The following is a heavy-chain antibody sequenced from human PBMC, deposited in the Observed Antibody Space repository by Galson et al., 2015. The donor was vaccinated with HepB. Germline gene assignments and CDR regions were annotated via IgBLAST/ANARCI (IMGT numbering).Heavy chain of an antibody. CDR3: ARGADGYSYGDAYYYYGMDV. V-gene: IGHV3-21*01. D-gene: IGHD5-18*01. CDR1: GFTFSSYS. CDR2: ISSSSSYI. J-gene: IGHJ6*02. Sequence: SLRLSCAASGFTFSSYSMNWVRQAPGKGLEWVSSISSSSSYIYYADSVKGRFTISRDNAKNSLYLQMNSLRAEDTAVYYCARGADGYSYGDAYYYYGMDVWGQGTTVTVSS.